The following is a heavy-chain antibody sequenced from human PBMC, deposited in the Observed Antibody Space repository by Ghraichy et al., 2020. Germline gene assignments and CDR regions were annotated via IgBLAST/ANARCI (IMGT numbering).Heavy chain of an antibody. D-gene: IGHD2-2*01. CDR1: GGSISSSSYS. CDR3: ARRGNGYCSSTSCEAP. J-gene: IGHJ5*02. V-gene: IGHV4-39*01. Sequence: SETLSLTCRVSGGSISSSSYSWGWIRQPPGKGLEWIGSIYSSGSTYYNPSLKSRVTISVDTSKNQFSLKLSSVTAADTAVYYCARRGNGYCSSTSCEAPWGQGTLVTVSS. CDR2: IYSSGST.